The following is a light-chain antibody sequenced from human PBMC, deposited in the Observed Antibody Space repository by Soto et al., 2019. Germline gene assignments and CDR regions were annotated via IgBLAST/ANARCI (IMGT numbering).Light chain of an antibody. Sequence: AIQMTQSPSSLSASVGDRVTIMCRASQGIRTELGWYQQKPGEAPKLLIYGASTLQDGVPSRFSGSGSGTDFTLTISSLQPEDFATYYCLQDNSYPRTFAQGTKVEVK. CDR3: LQDNSYPRT. CDR2: GAS. CDR1: QGIRTE. V-gene: IGKV1-6*01. J-gene: IGKJ1*01.